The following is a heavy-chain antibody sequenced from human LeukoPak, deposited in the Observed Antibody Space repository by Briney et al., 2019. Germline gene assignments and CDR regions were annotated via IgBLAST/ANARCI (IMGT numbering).Heavy chain of an antibody. Sequence: AGGSLRLSCAASGFTFSSYSMNWVRQAPGKGLEWVSSISSSSSYIYYADSVKGRFTISRDNAKNSLYLQMNSLRAEDTAVYYCARYYYDSSGYYFFFDYWGQGTLVTVSS. D-gene: IGHD3-22*01. CDR3: ARYYYDSSGYYFFFDY. J-gene: IGHJ4*02. CDR2: ISSSSSYI. V-gene: IGHV3-21*01. CDR1: GFTFSSYS.